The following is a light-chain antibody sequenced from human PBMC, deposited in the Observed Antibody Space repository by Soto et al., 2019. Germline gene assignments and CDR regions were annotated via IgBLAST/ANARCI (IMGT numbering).Light chain of an antibody. V-gene: IGLV2-14*01. CDR3: NSYTSSITLLV. J-gene: IGLJ3*02. CDR2: DVS. CDR1: SSNVGGYND. Sequence: QSALTQPASVSGSPGQSITISCTGNSSNVGGYNDVSWYQQHPGTAPKLMIYDVSNRPSGVSNRFSGSKSGNTASLTISGLQAEDEADYYCNSYTSSITLLVFGGGTKLTVL.